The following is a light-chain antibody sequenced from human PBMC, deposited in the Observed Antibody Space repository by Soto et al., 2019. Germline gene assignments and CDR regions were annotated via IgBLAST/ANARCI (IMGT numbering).Light chain of an antibody. V-gene: IGKV1-33*01. CDR2: DVF. Sequence: DLPMTQSASSLPASVGDTVTISCQASQDISKYLNWFQQKPGKAPKLLIYDVFNVETGVPSRFSGRGSGTDFTLIISNLQPEDFATYYCQQYDQLPITFGGGTKVDI. CDR1: QDISKY. CDR3: QQYDQLPIT. J-gene: IGKJ4*01.